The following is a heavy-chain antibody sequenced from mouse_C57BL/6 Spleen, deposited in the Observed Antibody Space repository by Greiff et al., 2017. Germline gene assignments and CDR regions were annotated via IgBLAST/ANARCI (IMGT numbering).Heavy chain of an antibody. Sequence: EVKVEASGGGLVQPEGSLTLSCAASGFSFNTYAMTWVRQAPGKGLGWVARIRSKSNNYATYYADSVKDRFTISRDASERMLYLQKNKLKTEATSMYYCVRENDDYYYFDYWGQGTTLTVSA. CDR2: IRSKSNNYAT. V-gene: IGHV10-1*01. CDR3: VRENDDYYYFDY. CDR1: GFSFNTYA. J-gene: IGHJ2*01. D-gene: IGHD2-4*01.